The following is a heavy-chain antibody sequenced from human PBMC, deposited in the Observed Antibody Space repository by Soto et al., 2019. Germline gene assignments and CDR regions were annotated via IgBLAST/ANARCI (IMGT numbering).Heavy chain of an antibody. CDR1: GFTFRTYW. J-gene: IGHJ6*02. D-gene: IGHD5-18*01. Sequence: EVQLVESGGGLVQPGGSLRLSCGASGFTFRTYWLSWVRQVPGKGLEWVANINQDGSEKNYVDSVKGRFTISRDNAKNSLYLQRSSLRAEDTALYSCARDGSTSWYSYDYHGMAVWGQGTTVTVSS. V-gene: IGHV3-7*05. CDR3: ARDGSTSWYSYDYHGMAV. CDR2: INQDGSEK.